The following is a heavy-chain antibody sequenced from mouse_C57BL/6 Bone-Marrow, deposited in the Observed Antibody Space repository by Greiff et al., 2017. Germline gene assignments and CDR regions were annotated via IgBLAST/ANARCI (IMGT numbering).Heavy chain of an antibody. CDR2: IYPSDSET. CDR3: ARWGGYYGY. Sequence: QVQLQQPGAELVRPGSSVKLSCKASGYTFTSYWMDWVKQRPGQGLEWIGNIYPSDSETHYNQKFKDKATLTVDKSSSTAYMQLSSLTSEDSVVYYCARWGGYYGYWGQGTTLTVSS. V-gene: IGHV1-61*01. CDR1: GYTFTSYW. D-gene: IGHD2-3*01. J-gene: IGHJ2*01.